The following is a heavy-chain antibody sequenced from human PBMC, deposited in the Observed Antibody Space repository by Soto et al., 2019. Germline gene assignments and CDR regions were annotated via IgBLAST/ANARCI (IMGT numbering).Heavy chain of an antibody. V-gene: IGHV3-11*01. Sequence: PGGSLRLSCVGSGFTFSDFYMSWIRQAPGKGLECISYISSSGSTIHHADSVKGRFTISRDNAKNSLYLQMNSLRAEDTALYYCAKGLGGTVTKSGGFDYWGQGTLVTVSS. CDR1: GFTFSDFY. D-gene: IGHD4-17*01. J-gene: IGHJ4*02. CDR3: AKGLGGTVTKSGGFDY. CDR2: ISSSGSTI.